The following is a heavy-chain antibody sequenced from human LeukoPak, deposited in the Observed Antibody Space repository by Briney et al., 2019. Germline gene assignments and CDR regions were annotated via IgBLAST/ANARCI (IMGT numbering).Heavy chain of an antibody. J-gene: IGHJ6*03. D-gene: IGHD2-2*01. CDR2: IYYSGST. Sequence: SETLSLTCTVTGDSISSYYWSWIRQPPGKGLEWIGYIYYSGSTNYNPSLKSRVTISVDTSKNQFSLKLNSVTAADTAVYYCARLEVIPAAFAFYYYYYMDVWGKGTTVTVSS. CDR3: ARLEVIPAAFAFYYYYYMDV. V-gene: IGHV4-59*01. CDR1: GDSISSYY.